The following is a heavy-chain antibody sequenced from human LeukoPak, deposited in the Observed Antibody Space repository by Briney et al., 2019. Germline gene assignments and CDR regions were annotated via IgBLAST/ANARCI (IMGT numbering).Heavy chain of an antibody. Sequence: GGSLRLSCAASGFTFSSYSMIWVRQAPGKGLEWVSSISSGSNYRYYADSVKGRFTISRDNAKNSLSLQMDSLRAEDTAVYYCASSYCTSTSCYREGHYYMDVWGKGTTVTVSS. CDR3: ASSYCTSTSCYREGHYYMDV. V-gene: IGHV3-21*01. CDR1: GFTFSSYS. D-gene: IGHD2-2*02. J-gene: IGHJ6*03. CDR2: ISSGSNYR.